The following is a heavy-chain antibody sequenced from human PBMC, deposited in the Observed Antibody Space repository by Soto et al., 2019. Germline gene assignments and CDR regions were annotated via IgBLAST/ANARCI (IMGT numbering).Heavy chain of an antibody. CDR2: ISYDGSNK. Sequence: PGGSLRLSCAASGFTFSSYGMHWLRPAPGKGLEWVAVISYDGSNKYYADSVKGRFTVSRDNSKNTLYLQMNSRRAEDTAVYYFAKDRSAAPYYYYYYGMDVWGQGTTVTVSS. J-gene: IGHJ6*02. D-gene: IGHD6-13*01. CDR3: AKDRSAAPYYYYYYGMDV. CDR1: GFTFSSYG. V-gene: IGHV3-30*18.